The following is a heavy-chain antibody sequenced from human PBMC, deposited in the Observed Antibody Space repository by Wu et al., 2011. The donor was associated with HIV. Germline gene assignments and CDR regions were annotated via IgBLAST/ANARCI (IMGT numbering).Heavy chain of an antibody. CDR2: IIPTFGAA. V-gene: IGHV1-69*15. CDR1: GGTFSSYA. Sequence: EVKKPGSSVKVSCKASGGTFSSYAISWVRQAPGQGLEWMGRIIPTFGAANYAQKFQGRVTITADESTSTAYMELSSLRSEDTAVYYCARAPIGGLGFWYFDLWGRGTLVTVSS. J-gene: IGHJ2*01. CDR3: ARAPIGGLGFWYFDL. D-gene: IGHD3-10*01.